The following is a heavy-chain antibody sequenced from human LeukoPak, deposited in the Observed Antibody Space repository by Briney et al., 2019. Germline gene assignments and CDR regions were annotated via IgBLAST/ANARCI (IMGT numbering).Heavy chain of an antibody. V-gene: IGHV4-34*01. CDR3: ARLALRLRPRGGFDY. CDR1: GGSFSGYY. J-gene: IGHJ4*02. D-gene: IGHD3-3*01. CDR2: INHSGST. Sequence: PSETLSLTCAVYGGSFSGYYWSWIRQPPGKGLEWIGEINHSGSTNYNPSLKSRVTISVDTSKNQFSLKLSSVTAADTAVYYCARLALRLRPRGGFDYWGQGTLVTVSS.